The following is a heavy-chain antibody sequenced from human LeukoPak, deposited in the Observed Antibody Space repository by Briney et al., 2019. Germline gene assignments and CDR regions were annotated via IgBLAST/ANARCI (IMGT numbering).Heavy chain of an antibody. Sequence: SETLSLTCTVSGGSISSYYWSWIRQPAGKGLVWIGRIYTSGSTNYNPSLKSRVTMSVDTSKNQFSLKLSSVTAADTAVYYCARSGWEALFDYWGQGTLVTVSS. J-gene: IGHJ4*02. CDR2: IYTSGST. CDR3: ARSGWEALFDY. V-gene: IGHV4-4*07. D-gene: IGHD1-26*01. CDR1: GGSISSYY.